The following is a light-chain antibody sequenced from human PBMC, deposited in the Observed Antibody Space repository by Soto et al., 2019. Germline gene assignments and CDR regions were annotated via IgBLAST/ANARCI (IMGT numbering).Light chain of an antibody. CDR3: SSYTSSSTVV. CDR1: SSGVGGYNY. J-gene: IGLJ2*01. CDR2: DVS. Sequence: QSALTQPASVSGSPGQSITISCTRTSSGVGGYNYVSWYQQHPGKAPKLMIYDVSNRPSGVSNRFSGSKSGNTASLTISGLQAEDEADYYCSSYTSSSTVVFGGGTKVTVL. V-gene: IGLV2-14*01.